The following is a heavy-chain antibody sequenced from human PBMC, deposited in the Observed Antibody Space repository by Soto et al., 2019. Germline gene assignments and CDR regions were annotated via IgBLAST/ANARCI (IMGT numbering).Heavy chain of an antibody. CDR2: IIPILGIA. D-gene: IGHD3-22*01. Sequence: SVKVSCKAAGGTFSSYTISWVRQAPGQGLEWMGRIIPILGIANYAQKFQGRVTITADKSTSTAYMELSSLRSEDTAVYYCARDRSDSSGYSDYWGQGTLVTVSS. V-gene: IGHV1-69*04. J-gene: IGHJ4*02. CDR1: GGTFSSYT. CDR3: ARDRSDSSGYSDY.